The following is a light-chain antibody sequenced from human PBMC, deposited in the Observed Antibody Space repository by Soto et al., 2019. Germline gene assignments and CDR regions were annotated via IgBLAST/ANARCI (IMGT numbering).Light chain of an antibody. V-gene: IGLV2-14*01. CDR2: DVS. Sequence: QSVLTQPASVSGSPGQSITISCTGTSSEVSGYNYVSWYQQHPGKAPKLMIYDVSNRPSGVSNRFSGPKSGNTASLTISGLQAEDEADYYCSSYTSSSTGVFGTGTKVTVL. J-gene: IGLJ1*01. CDR3: SSYTSSSTGV. CDR1: SSEVSGYNY.